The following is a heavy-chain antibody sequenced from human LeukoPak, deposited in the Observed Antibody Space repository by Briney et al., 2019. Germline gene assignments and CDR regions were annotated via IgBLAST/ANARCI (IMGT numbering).Heavy chain of an antibody. Sequence: GGSLRLSCAASGFTVSSNYMSWVRQAPGKGLEWVSVIYSGGSTYYADYVKGRFTISRDNSKNTLYLQMNSLRAEDTAVYYCARGGFCSGGSCPVDYYYYMDVWGKGTTVTISS. CDR3: ARGGFCSGGSCPVDYYYYMDV. CDR1: GFTVSSNY. CDR2: IYSGGST. V-gene: IGHV3-66*01. J-gene: IGHJ6*03. D-gene: IGHD2-15*01.